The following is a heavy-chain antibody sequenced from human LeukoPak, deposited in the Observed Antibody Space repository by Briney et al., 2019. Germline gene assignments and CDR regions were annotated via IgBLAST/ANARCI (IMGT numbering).Heavy chain of an antibody. CDR1: GYNSSSYN. J-gene: IGHJ4*02. CDR3: ARDRLITYYYDSSGYYPGY. CDR2: MTYDGSNK. Sequence: GGSLRLSCAASGYNSSSYNMHCARPAPDKELTRVPHMTYDGSNKYYADSVKGRFTISRDNSKITLYLQMNSLRAEDTAVYYCARDRLITYYYDSSGYYPGYWGQGTLVTVSS. V-gene: IGHV3-30*04. D-gene: IGHD3-22*01.